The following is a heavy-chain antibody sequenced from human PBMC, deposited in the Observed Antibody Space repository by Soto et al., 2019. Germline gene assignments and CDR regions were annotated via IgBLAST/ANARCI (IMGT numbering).Heavy chain of an antibody. J-gene: IGHJ6*02. CDR3: ARDHYYDNSGDV. D-gene: IGHD3-22*01. CDR1: GYTFTSYG. Sequence: ASVKVSCKASGYTFTSYGLSWVRQAPGQGLEWMGWISAYNGETNYAQNLQGRVTMATDTSTTTAYMELRSLRSDDTAVYYCARDHYYDNSGDVWGQGTKVTVYS. V-gene: IGHV1-18*04. CDR2: ISAYNGET.